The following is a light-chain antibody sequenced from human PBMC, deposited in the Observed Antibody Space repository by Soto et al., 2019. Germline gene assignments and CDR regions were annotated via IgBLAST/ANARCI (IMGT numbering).Light chain of an antibody. CDR2: GAS. CDR3: QQFDDSVT. Sequence: TQSPGTLSLCAGEPPTRRGRASHSVSRTYLAWYQQKPGQPPRLLIFGASDRATGRPDRFSGSGSGTDFTLTISRLEPEDSAVYYRQQFDDSVTCGQGTQLEIK. J-gene: IGKJ5*01. CDR1: HSVSRTY. V-gene: IGKV3-20*01.